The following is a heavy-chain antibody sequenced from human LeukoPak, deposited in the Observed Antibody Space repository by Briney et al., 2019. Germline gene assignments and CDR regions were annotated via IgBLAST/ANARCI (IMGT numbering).Heavy chain of an antibody. CDR3: ARADGDSPGYYYGMDV. J-gene: IGHJ6*02. CDR2: TRNKANSYTT. CDR1: GFTFSDHY. V-gene: IGHV3-72*01. D-gene: IGHD4-17*01. Sequence: GGSLRLSCAASGFTFSDHYMDWVRQAPGEGREWVGRTRNKANSYTTEYAASVKGRFTISRDDPKNSQYLQMTSLKTADTAVYYCARADGDSPGYYYGMDVWGQGTTVTVSS.